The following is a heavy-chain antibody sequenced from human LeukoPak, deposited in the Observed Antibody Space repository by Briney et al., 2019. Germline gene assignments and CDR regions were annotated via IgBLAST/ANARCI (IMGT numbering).Heavy chain of an antibody. CDR2: ISSSGSTI. Sequence: GGSLRLSCGASGFTFSDYYMSWIRQAPGKGLEWVSYISSSGSTIYYADSVKGRFTISRDNDKNSLYLQMNSLRAEDTAVYYCARDVRGDDMITFGGASDYWGQGTLVTVSS. V-gene: IGHV3-11*04. CDR3: ARDVRGDDMITFGGASDY. J-gene: IGHJ4*02. CDR1: GFTFSDYY. D-gene: IGHD3-16*01.